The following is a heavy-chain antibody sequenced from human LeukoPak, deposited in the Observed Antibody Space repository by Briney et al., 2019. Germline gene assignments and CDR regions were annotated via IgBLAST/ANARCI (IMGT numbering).Heavy chain of an antibody. J-gene: IGHJ6*03. CDR2: INPGGGST. D-gene: IGHD2-8*01. Sequence: ASVKVSCKASGYTFTSYYMYWVRQAPGQGLEWMGLINPGGGSTNYAQKFQGRVTVTRDMSTSTVYMELSSLRSDDTAVYYCARKGRWTNGYYYMDVWGKGTTVTVSS. CDR1: GYTFTSYY. CDR3: ARKGRWTNGYYYMDV. V-gene: IGHV1-46*01.